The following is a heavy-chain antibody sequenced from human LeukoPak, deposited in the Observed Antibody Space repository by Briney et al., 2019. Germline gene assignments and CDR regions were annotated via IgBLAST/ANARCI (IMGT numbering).Heavy chain of an antibody. CDR2: ISSSGSTI. V-gene: IGHV3-48*03. J-gene: IGHJ4*02. Sequence: GGSLRLSCAASGFTFSSYEMNWVRQAPGKGLEWVSYISSSGSTIYYADSVKGRFTISRDNAKNSLYLEMNSLRAEDTAVYYCARDVEMATNWGQGTLVTVSS. D-gene: IGHD5-24*01. CDR1: GFTFSSYE. CDR3: ARDVEMATN.